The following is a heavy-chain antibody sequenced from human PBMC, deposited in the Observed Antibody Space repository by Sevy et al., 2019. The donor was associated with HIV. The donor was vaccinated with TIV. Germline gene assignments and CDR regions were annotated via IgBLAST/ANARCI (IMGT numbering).Heavy chain of an antibody. CDR1: EFIFTGYW. Sequence: GGSLRLSCAASEFIFTGYWMSWVRQAPGKGLEWVANIDQDGSDKRYVDSVRGRFTISRDNANNFLYLHMSSLRADDTAVYYCARAGGWGNINHSNQILDIWGHGTKVTVSS. D-gene: IGHD3-16*01. V-gene: IGHV3-7*01. J-gene: IGHJ3*02. CDR3: ARAGGWGNINHSNQILDI. CDR2: IDQDGSDK.